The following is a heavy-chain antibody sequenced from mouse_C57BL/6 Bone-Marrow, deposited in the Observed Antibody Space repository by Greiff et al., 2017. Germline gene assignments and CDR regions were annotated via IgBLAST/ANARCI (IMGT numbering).Heavy chain of an antibody. V-gene: IGHV14-1*01. Sequence: VQLQQSGAELVRPGASVKLSCTASGFYIKDYYMHWVKQRPEQGLEWIGRIDPEDGDTEYAPKFQGKATMTADTSSNTAYLQLSSLTSEDTAVYYCTTDGSSSWFAYWGQGTLVTVSA. D-gene: IGHD1-1*01. CDR2: IDPEDGDT. CDR3: TTDGSSSWFAY. J-gene: IGHJ3*01. CDR1: GFYIKDYY.